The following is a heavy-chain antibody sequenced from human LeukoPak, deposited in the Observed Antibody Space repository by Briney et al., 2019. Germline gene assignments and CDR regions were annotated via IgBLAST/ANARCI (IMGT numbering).Heavy chain of an antibody. CDR1: GYTFTGYY. CDR2: INPNSGGT. D-gene: IGHD3-9*01. J-gene: IGHJ3*02. V-gene: IGHV1-2*02. CDR3: ARYEDDIFTPGAFDI. Sequence: ASVKVSCKAYGYTFTGYYMHWVRQAPGQGLEWMGWINPNSGGTNYAQKFQGRVTMTRDASISTAYMELSRLRSDDTAVYYRARYEDDIFTPGAFDIWGQGTMVTVSS.